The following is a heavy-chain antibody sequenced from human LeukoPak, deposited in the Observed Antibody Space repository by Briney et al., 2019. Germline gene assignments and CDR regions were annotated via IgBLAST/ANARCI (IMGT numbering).Heavy chain of an antibody. J-gene: IGHJ5*02. V-gene: IGHV4-39*01. CDR3: ARLLGYWFDP. D-gene: IGHD3-3*02. Sequence: PSETLSLTCTVSGGSISSSSYYWGWIRQPPGKGLEWIGSIYYSGSTYYNPSLKSRVTISVDTSKNQFSLKLSSVTAADTAVYYCARLLGYWFDPWGQGTLVAVSS. CDR2: IYYSGST. CDR1: GGSISSSSYY.